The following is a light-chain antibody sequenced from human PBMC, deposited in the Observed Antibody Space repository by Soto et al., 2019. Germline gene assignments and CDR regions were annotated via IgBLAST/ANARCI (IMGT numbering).Light chain of an antibody. V-gene: IGLV2-14*01. CDR1: SNDVGGYDY. Sequence: QSVLTQPASVSGSPGQSIAISCTGTSNDVGGYDYVSWYQQHPDKAPKLMIYEVIKRPSGFFNRFSGSKSGNTASLTISGLQPEDEADYYCSSHTSGSTRVFGSGTKVTVL. J-gene: IGLJ1*01. CDR3: SSHTSGSTRV. CDR2: EVI.